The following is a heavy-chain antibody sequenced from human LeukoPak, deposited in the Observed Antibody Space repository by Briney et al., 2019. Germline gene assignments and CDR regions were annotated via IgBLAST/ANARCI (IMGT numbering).Heavy chain of an antibody. D-gene: IGHD3-10*01. Sequence: ASVKVSCKASGYTFIDYYMHWVRQAPGQGLEWMGWINPNSGGTNYAQNFQGRVTMTRDTSVRTVYMELSRLRSDDTAVYYCANTYALGNYYKGGFDPWGQGTLVTVSS. CDR3: ANTYALGNYYKGGFDP. J-gene: IGHJ5*02. V-gene: IGHV1-2*02. CDR1: GYTFIDYY. CDR2: INPNSGGT.